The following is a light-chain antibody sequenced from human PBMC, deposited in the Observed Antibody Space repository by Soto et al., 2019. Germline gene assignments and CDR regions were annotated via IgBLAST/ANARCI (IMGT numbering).Light chain of an antibody. Sequence: IVLTQSPGTLSLSPGEGATLSCRASQSVSSSSLAWFQQKPGQAPRLLIYDASSRATGIPARFSGSGSGTDFTLTISRLEPEDVAVYFCQQDGSPPLLTFGPGTKVDIK. J-gene: IGKJ3*01. V-gene: IGKV3-20*01. CDR3: QQDGSPPLLT. CDR2: DAS. CDR1: QSVSSSS.